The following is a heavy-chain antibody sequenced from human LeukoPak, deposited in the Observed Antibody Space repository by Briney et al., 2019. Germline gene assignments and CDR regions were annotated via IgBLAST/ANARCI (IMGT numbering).Heavy chain of an antibody. V-gene: IGHV3-43D*03. CDR1: GFTFDDYA. Sequence: GGSLRLSCTASGFTFDDYAMHWVRQPPGKGLEWVSLISWNGGSTYYADSVKGRFTIFRDNSINSLYLQMNSLGLEDTALYYCAKGTSIVSTSAPLDYWGQGTLVTVSS. J-gene: IGHJ4*02. CDR3: AKGTSIVSTSAPLDY. D-gene: IGHD5/OR15-5a*01. CDR2: ISWNGGST.